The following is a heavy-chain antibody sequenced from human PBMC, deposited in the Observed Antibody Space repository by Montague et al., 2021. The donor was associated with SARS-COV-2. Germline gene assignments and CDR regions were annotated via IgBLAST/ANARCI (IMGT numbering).Heavy chain of an antibody. Sequence: SETLSLTCTVSGGSITVSRYDWGWIRQPPGKGLEWIGSVHYTGTTSYNASLKSRLTISVDTSENQFSLKMTSVTASDTAVYYCARHRANAGYFDIWGQGTMVTVSS. D-gene: IGHD1-1*01. V-gene: IGHV4-39*01. CDR2: VHYTGTT. J-gene: IGHJ3*02. CDR3: ARHRANAGYFDI. CDR1: GGSITVSRYD.